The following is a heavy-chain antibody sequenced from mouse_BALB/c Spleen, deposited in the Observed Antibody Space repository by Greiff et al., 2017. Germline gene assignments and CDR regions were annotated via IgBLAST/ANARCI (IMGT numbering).Heavy chain of an antibody. CDR3: TRRDAHGYGYFDV. CDR1: GFTFSSYT. D-gene: IGHD1-1*02. Sequence: EVQLVESGGGLVKPGGSLKLSCAASGFTFSSYTMSWVRQTPEKRLEWVATISSGGSYTYYPDSVKGRFTISRDNAKNTLYLQMSSLKSEDTAMYYCTRRDAHGYGYFDVWGAGTTVTVSS. V-gene: IGHV5-6-4*01. J-gene: IGHJ1*01. CDR2: ISSGGSYT.